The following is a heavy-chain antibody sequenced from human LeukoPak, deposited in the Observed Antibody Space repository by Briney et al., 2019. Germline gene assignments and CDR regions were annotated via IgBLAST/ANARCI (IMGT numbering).Heavy chain of an antibody. CDR1: GYTFTSYA. D-gene: IGHD6-13*01. Sequence: VASVKVSCKASGYTFTSYAMHWVRQAPGQRLEWMGWINAGNGNTKYSQKFQGRVTITRDTSASTAYMELSSLRSEDTAVYYCARGTTIAAAGTGGDYWGQGTLVTVSS. V-gene: IGHV1-3*01. J-gene: IGHJ4*02. CDR2: INAGNGNT. CDR3: ARGTTIAAAGTGGDY.